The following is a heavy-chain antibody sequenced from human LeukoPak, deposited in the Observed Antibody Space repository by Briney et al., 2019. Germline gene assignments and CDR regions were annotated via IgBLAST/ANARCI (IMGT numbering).Heavy chain of an antibody. D-gene: IGHD3-22*01. CDR2: ISGSGGST. J-gene: IGHJ4*02. V-gene: IGHV3-23*01. CDR3: ARANYYDSSGYYAY. CDR1: GFTFSSYA. Sequence: GGSLRLSCAASGFTFSSYAMSWVRQAPGKGLEWVSAISGSGGSTYYADSVKGRFTISRDNSKNTLYLQMNSLRAEDTAVYYCARANYYDSSGYYAYWGQGTLVTVSS.